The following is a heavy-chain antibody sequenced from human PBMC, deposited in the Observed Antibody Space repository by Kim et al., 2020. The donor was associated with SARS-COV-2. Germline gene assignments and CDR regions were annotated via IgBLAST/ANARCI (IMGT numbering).Heavy chain of an antibody. CDR3: AKTQNFDY. Sequence: NGDTRYSQRFQGRVTITRDTSASTAYLELSSLTSEDTAVYYCAKTQNFDYWGQGTLVTVSS. V-gene: IGHV1-3*01. J-gene: IGHJ4*02. CDR2: NGDT.